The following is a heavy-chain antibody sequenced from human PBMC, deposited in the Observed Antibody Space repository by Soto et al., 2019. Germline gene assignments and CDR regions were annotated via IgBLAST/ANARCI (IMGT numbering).Heavy chain of an antibody. V-gene: IGHV6-1*01. CDR1: GDSVSSNSAA. CDR2: TYYRSKWYN. CDR3: ARVITIFGVGNYYGMDV. D-gene: IGHD3-3*01. Sequence: SQTLSLTCAISGDSVSSNSAAWNWIRQSPSRGLEWLGRTYYRSKWYNDYAVSVKSRITINPDTSKNQFSLQLNSVTPEDTAVYYCARVITIFGVGNYYGMDVWGQGTTVTVSS. J-gene: IGHJ6*02.